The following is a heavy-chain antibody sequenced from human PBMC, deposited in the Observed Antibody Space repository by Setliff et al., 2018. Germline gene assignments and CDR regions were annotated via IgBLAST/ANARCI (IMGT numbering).Heavy chain of an antibody. CDR3: ARGVSGVSWTPRY. CDR2: IYTSGSSGST. Sequence: SETLSLTCTVSGDSMSNNHWTWIRQPPGKGLEWIGYIYTSGSSGSTNYNSSLKSRVTISVDMSKNQFSLQLTSLTAADTAVYYCARGVSGVSWTPRYWVRGTLVTVS. CDR1: GDSMSNNH. J-gene: IGHJ4*02. D-gene: IGHD2-15*01. V-gene: IGHV4-4*08.